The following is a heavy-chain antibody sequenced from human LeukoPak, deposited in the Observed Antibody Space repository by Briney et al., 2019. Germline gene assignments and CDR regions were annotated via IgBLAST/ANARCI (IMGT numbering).Heavy chain of an antibody. J-gene: IGHJ6*02. D-gene: IGHD2-15*01. CDR3: ARDLIGYCSGGSCWYYYYGMDV. CDR2: TYYRSKWYN. V-gene: IGHV6-1*01. Sequence: SQTLSLTCAISGDSVSSNSAAWNWIRQSPSRGLEWLGRTYYRSKWYNDYAVSVKSRITINPDTSKNQFSLQLNSVTSEDTAVYYCARDLIGYCSGGSCWYYYYGMDVWGQGTTVTVSS. CDR1: GDSVSSNSAA.